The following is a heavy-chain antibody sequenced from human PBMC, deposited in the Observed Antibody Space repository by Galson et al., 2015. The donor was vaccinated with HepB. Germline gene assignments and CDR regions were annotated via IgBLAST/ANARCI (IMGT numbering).Heavy chain of an antibody. CDR1: GYTFTSYG. Sequence: SVKVSCKASGYTFTSYGISWVRQAPGQGLEWMGWISAYNGNTNYAQKLQGRVTMTTDTSTSTAYMELRSLRSDDTAVYYCARVSPSCTSCSWFDPWGQGTLVTVSS. CDR2: ISAYNGNT. V-gene: IGHV1-18*01. CDR3: ARVSPSCTSCSWFDP. J-gene: IGHJ5*02. D-gene: IGHD2-2*01.